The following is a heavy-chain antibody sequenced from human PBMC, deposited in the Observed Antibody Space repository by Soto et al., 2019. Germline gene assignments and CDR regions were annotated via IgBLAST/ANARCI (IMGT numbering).Heavy chain of an antibody. J-gene: IGHJ4*02. V-gene: IGHV6-1*01. CDR1: GDSVSNNNVV. CDR2: TYYRSKWSY. D-gene: IGHD6-13*01. Sequence: QVQLQQSGPGLVQPSQTLSLTCAISGDSVSNNNVVWNWIRQSPSRGLEWLGRTYYRSKWSYEYAESVKSRIIINPDTAKTRLALQLNSVTPEDTGGYYCARLVGNSWIDYWGQGTLVTVSS. CDR3: ARLVGNSWIDY.